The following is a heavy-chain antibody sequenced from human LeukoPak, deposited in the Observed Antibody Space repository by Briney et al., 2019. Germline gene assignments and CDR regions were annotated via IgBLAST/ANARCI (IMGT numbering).Heavy chain of an antibody. J-gene: IGHJ4*02. CDR1: GFTFSSYA. CDR2: ISYDGSNK. CDR3: AREVGYYFDY. V-gene: IGHV3-30*04. Sequence: SGRSLRLSCAASGFTFSSYAMHWVRQAPGKGLEWVAVISYDGSNKYYADSVKGRSTISRDNSKNTLYLQMNSLRAEDTAVYYCAREVGYYFDYWGQGTLVTVSS.